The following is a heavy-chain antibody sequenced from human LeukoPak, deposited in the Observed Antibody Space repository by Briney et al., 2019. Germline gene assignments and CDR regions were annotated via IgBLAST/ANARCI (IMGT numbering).Heavy chain of an antibody. J-gene: IGHJ4*02. Sequence: GASVKVSCKASGYTFTSYDINWVRQAPGQGLEWMGIINPSGGSTSYAQKFQGRVTMTRDMSTSTVYMELSSLRSEDTAVYYCARAGRTASRDYWGQGTLVTVSS. D-gene: IGHD1-14*01. V-gene: IGHV1-46*01. CDR1: GYTFTSYD. CDR2: INPSGGST. CDR3: ARAGRTASRDY.